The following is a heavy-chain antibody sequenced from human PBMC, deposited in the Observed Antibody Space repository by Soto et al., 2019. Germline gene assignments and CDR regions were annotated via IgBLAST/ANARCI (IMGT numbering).Heavy chain of an antibody. Sequence: EPRSHTRASTGVAIVRDYRSRIRQSTRKGLVWIGYNYYIGTTNYKPSLKSRVTISVDTSKNQFFLRLTSVTAADTAVYYCVREAYIGYGHAIYHWGPGTLVTVS. V-gene: IGHV4-59*01. CDR2: NYYIGTT. CDR3: VREAYIGYGHAIYH. CDR1: GVAIVRDY. D-gene: IGHD5-12*01. J-gene: IGHJ4*02.